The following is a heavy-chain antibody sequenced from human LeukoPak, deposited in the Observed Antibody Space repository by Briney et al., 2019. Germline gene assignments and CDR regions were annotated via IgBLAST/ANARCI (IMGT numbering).Heavy chain of an antibody. V-gene: IGHV4-39*01. Sequence: SETLSLTCTVSGGSISSSNYQWGWIRQPPGKGLEWIGNIYYSGSTCYNPSLKSRVTISIDTSKNQFSLKLSSVTAADTAVYFCARLGGYTYGYDYWGQGTLVTVSS. D-gene: IGHD5-18*01. J-gene: IGHJ4*02. CDR3: ARLGGYTYGYDY. CDR1: GGSISSSNYQ. CDR2: IYYSGST.